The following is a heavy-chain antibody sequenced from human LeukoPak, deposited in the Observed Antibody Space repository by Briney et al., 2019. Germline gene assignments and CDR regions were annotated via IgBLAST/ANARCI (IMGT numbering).Heavy chain of an antibody. CDR1: GFTFSSYS. Sequence: PGRSLRLSCAASGFTFSSYSMNWVRQAPGKGLEWVSSISSSSSYIYYADSVKGRFTISRDNAKNSLYLQMNSLRAEDTAVYYCARDADIAAAGSWFDPWGQGTLVTVSS. D-gene: IGHD6-13*01. J-gene: IGHJ5*02. V-gene: IGHV3-21*01. CDR3: ARDADIAAAGSWFDP. CDR2: ISSSSSYI.